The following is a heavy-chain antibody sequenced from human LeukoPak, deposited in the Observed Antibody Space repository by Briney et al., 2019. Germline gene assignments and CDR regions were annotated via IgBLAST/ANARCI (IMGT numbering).Heavy chain of an antibody. Sequence: GGSLRLSCAASGFTFSDYYMTWIRQAPGKGLEWVSWISSSGSTKYYADSVKGRFTISRDNAKNSLYLQMNSLRAEDTAVYYCAKEMRGGFTYYYYYMDVWGKGTTVTISS. CDR3: AKEMRGGFTYYYYYMDV. V-gene: IGHV3-11*01. D-gene: IGHD3-10*01. CDR2: ISSSGSTK. CDR1: GFTFSDYY. J-gene: IGHJ6*03.